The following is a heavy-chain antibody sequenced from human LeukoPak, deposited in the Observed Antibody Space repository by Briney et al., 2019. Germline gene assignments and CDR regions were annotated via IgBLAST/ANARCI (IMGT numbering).Heavy chain of an antibody. CDR2: ISYDGSNK. V-gene: IGHV3-30*03. J-gene: IGHJ4*02. D-gene: IGHD6-13*01. Sequence: GGSLRLSCAASGFTFSSYGMHWVRQAPGKGLEWVAVISYDGSNKYYADSVKGRFTISRDDSKNTLYLQMNSLRAEDTAVYYCARDVAAAGPPQFFDYWGQGTLVTVSS. CDR1: GFTFSSYG. CDR3: ARDVAAAGPPQFFDY.